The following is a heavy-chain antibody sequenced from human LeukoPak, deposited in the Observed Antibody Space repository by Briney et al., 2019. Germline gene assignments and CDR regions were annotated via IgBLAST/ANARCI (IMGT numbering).Heavy chain of an antibody. CDR1: GFTFSSYG. J-gene: IGHJ6*03. V-gene: IGHV3-23*01. D-gene: IGHD3-10*01. Sequence: GGSLRLSCAASGFTFSSYGMSWVRQAPGKGLKWVSAISGSGGSTYYADSVKGRFTISRDNSKNTLYLQMNSLRAEDTAVYYCAKSGRTMVRGVIIALDYYYYYMDVWGKGTTVTISS. CDR2: ISGSGGST. CDR3: AKSGRTMVRGVIIALDYYYYYMDV.